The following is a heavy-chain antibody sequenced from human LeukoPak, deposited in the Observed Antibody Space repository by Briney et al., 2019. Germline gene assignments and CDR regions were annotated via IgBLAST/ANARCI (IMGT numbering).Heavy chain of an antibody. J-gene: IGHJ6*02. CDR1: GFTFSSYT. Sequence: GGSLRLSCAASGFTFSSYTIHWVRQAPGKGLEWVSSISRDSSHIYYADSMKGRFTVSRDNAKNPLYLQMNSLRAEDTAVYSCARAWVVTATPGPDYGMDVWGQGTTVTVSS. D-gene: IGHD2-21*02. V-gene: IGHV3-21*01. CDR2: ISRDSSHI. CDR3: ARAWVVTATPGPDYGMDV.